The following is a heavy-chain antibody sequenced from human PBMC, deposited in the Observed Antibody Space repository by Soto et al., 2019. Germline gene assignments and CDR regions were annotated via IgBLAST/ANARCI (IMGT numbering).Heavy chain of an antibody. Sequence: PGESQKIPCQVSGYTFTIYWIGWVRQMPGKGLEWMGIIYPSDSDTRYSPSFQGQVTISADQSINTAYLQWDSLKASDTAIYYCARPANTVADHFDLWGQGTPVTVSS. J-gene: IGHJ4*02. CDR1: GYTFTIYW. V-gene: IGHV5-51*01. CDR3: ARPANTVADHFDL. CDR2: IYPSDSDT. D-gene: IGHD4-17*01.